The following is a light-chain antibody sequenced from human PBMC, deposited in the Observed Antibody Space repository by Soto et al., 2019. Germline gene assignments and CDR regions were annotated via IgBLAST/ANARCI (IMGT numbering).Light chain of an antibody. CDR2: AAS. Sequence: DIQMTQSPSSLSASVGDRVTITCRASQSISSYLNWYQQKPGKAPKLLIYAASSLQSRVPSRFSGSGSGTDFTLTISSLQPEDFATYYCQHSYSTPPVTFGQGTKVEIK. V-gene: IGKV1-39*01. CDR3: QHSYSTPPVT. J-gene: IGKJ1*01. CDR1: QSISSY.